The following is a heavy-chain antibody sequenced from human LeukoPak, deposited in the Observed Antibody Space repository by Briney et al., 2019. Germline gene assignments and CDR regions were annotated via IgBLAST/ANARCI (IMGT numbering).Heavy chain of an antibody. CDR2: IYYSGST. V-gene: IGHV4-39*07. Sequence: SETLSLTCTVSGGSISSSSYYWGWIRQPPGKGLEWIGSIYYSGSTYYNPSLKSRVTISVNTSKNQFSLKLSSVTAADTAVYYCARETNSGYYYDALCYWGQGTLVTVSS. CDR1: GGSISSSSYY. J-gene: IGHJ4*02. D-gene: IGHD3-22*01. CDR3: ARETNSGYYYDALCY.